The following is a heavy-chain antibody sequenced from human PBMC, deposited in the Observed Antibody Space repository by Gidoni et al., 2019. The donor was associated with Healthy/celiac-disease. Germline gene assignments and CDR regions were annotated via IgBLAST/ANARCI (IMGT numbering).Heavy chain of an antibody. CDR3: AKDWAVGATSPGYDYGMDV. V-gene: IGHV3-30*18. Sequence: QVQLVESGGGVVQPGRSLRLSCAASGFTFSSYGMHWVRQAPGKGLEWVAVISYDGSNKYYADSVKGRFTISRDNSKNTLYLQMNSLRAEDTAVYYCAKDWAVGATSPGYDYGMDVWGQGTTVTVSS. J-gene: IGHJ6*02. CDR1: GFTFSSYG. CDR2: ISYDGSNK. D-gene: IGHD1-26*01.